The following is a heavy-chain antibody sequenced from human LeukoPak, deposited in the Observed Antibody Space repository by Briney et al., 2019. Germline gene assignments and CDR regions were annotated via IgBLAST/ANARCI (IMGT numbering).Heavy chain of an antibody. D-gene: IGHD2-21*02. Sequence: RPGGSLRLSCAASGFTFDDYGMSWVRQAPGKGLEWVSGINWNGGSTGNADSVKGRFTISRDNAKNSLYLQMNSLRAEDTALYYFARDPVFGIVFCGGDSYSWDKGMDVGGQGPTVTVSS. CDR3: ARDPVFGIVFCGGDSYSWDKGMDV. CDR2: INWNGGST. J-gene: IGHJ6*02. V-gene: IGHV3-20*04. CDR1: GFTFDDYG.